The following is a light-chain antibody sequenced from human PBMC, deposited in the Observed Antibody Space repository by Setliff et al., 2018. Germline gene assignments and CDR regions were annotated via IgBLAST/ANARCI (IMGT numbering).Light chain of an antibody. CDR3: ASWDVSLKGHV. Sequence: KRVTISCSGTSSNIGSISVNWYQHLPGTAPKLLIYGNSQRPSGVPDRFSGSKSGTSASLAITGLQSEDEADYYCASWDVSLKGHVFGTGTKVTVL. CDR1: SSNIGSIS. CDR2: GNS. J-gene: IGLJ1*01. V-gene: IGLV1-44*01.